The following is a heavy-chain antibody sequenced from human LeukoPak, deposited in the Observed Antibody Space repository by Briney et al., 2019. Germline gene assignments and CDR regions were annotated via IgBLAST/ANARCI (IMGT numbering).Heavy chain of an antibody. CDR1: GGSISSISYY. CDR3: ARRSMTTVDY. V-gene: IGHV4-39*01. Sequence: PSETLSLTCTVSGGSISSISYYWGWIRQPPGKGLEWIGSIYYSGSTYYNPSLKSRVTISVGTSKNQISLKMSSVTAADTAVYYCARRSMTTVDYWGQGTLVTVSP. J-gene: IGHJ4*02. CDR2: IYYSGST. D-gene: IGHD4-11*01.